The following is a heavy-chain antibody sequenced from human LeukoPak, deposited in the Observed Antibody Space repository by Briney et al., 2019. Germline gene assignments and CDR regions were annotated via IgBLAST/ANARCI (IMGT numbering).Heavy chain of an antibody. CDR3: ARHSDTPNYPDSDAFDL. CDR1: GFIANNYY. Sequence: QPGGSLRLSCAASGFIANNYYMFWVRQAPGTGLEWVSVIYSGGNTYYADSVKGRFTISRDNSKNTLYLQMNSLRAEDTAVYFCARHSDTPNYPDSDAFDLWGQGTMVTVSS. CDR2: IYSGGNT. J-gene: IGHJ3*01. V-gene: IGHV3-66*04. D-gene: IGHD2-15*01.